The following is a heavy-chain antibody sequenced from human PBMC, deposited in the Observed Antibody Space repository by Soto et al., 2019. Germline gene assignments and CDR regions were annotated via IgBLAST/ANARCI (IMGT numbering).Heavy chain of an antibody. D-gene: IGHD1-26*01. CDR1: GFTFSSYG. CDR3: AKDLAVGSDY. V-gene: IGHV3-23*01. J-gene: IGHJ4*02. CDR2: IRCGGSST. Sequence: PGGSLRLSCAASGFTFSSYGMHWVRQAPGKGLEWVSAIRCGGSSTYYADSVKGRFTISRDNSKNTLYLQMNSLRAEDTAVYYCAKDLAVGSDYWGQGTLVTVSS.